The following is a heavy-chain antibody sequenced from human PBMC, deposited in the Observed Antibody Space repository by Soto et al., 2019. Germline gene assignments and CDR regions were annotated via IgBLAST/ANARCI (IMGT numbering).Heavy chain of an antibody. V-gene: IGHV1-69*01. CDR2: IIPILGTA. J-gene: IGHJ4*02. D-gene: IGHD6-6*01. Sequence: QVQLVQSGAEVKKPGSSVKVSCKASGGTFSSYAISWVRQAPGQGLEWMGGIIPILGTANYAQKFQGRVTITADESTSTAYMELSSLRSEDTAVYYCARGTESEYSSSSSFDYWGQGTLVTVSS. CDR1: GGTFSSYA. CDR3: ARGTESEYSSSSSFDY.